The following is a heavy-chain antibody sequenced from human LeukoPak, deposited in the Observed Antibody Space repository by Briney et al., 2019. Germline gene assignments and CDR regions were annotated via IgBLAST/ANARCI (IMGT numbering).Heavy chain of an antibody. CDR2: IIPIFGTA. CDR1: GGTFSSYA. D-gene: IGHD1-1*01. V-gene: IGHV1-69*13. J-gene: IGHJ4*02. CDR3: ARIRYNWNDPLFDY. Sequence: ASVKVPCKASGGTFSSYAISWVRQAPGQGLEWMGGIIPIFGTANYAQKFQGRVTITADESTSTAYMELSSLRSEDTAVYYCARIRYNWNDPLFDYWGQGTLVTVSS.